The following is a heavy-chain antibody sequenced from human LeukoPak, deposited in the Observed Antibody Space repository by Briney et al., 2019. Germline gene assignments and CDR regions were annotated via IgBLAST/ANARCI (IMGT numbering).Heavy chain of an antibody. CDR2: INHSGST. V-gene: IGHV4-34*01. Sequence: SETLSLTCAVYGGSFSGYYWSWIRQPPGKGLEWIGEINHSGSTNYNPSLKSRVTISVDTSKNQFSLKLSSVTAADTAVYYCARHVGGVIIDAFDIWGQGTMATVSS. J-gene: IGHJ3*02. CDR1: GGSFSGYY. CDR3: ARHVGGVIIDAFDI. D-gene: IGHD3-10*02.